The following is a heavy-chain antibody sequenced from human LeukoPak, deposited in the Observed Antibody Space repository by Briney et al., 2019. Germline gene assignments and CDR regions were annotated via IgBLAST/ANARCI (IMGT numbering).Heavy chain of an antibody. CDR2: ISSSGSTI. CDR3: ARFMRAPDYDFWSGYYTGGAFDI. V-gene: IGHV3-11*04. Sequence: TGGSLRLSCAASGFTFSDYYMSWIRQAPGKGLEWVSYISSSGSTIYYADSVKGRFTISRDNAKNSLYLQMNSLRAEDTAVYYCARFMRAPDYDFWSGYYTGGAFDIWGQGTMVTVSS. D-gene: IGHD3-3*01. J-gene: IGHJ3*02. CDR1: GFTFSDYY.